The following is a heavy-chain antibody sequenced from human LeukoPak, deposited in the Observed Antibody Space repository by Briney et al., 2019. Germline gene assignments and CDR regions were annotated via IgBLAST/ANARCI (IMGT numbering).Heavy chain of an antibody. J-gene: IGHJ6*02. V-gene: IGHV4-59*08. CDR2: IYYSXXX. CDR3: ARHSTGVGMDV. Sequence: SETLSLTCTVXXGXXXXXYXXXXXXXPXXXLEWIGYIYYSXXXXXNPSLKSRVTISVNTSKTQFSLKLSSVTAADTAVXYCARHSTGVGMDVWGQGTTVTVSS. D-gene: IGHD1-14*01. CDR1: XGXXXXXY.